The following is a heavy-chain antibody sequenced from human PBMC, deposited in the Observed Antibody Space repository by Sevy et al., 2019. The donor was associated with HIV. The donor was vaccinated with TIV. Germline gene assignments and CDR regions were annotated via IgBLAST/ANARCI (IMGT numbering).Heavy chain of an antibody. J-gene: IGHJ4*02. CDR1: GFTFSDYW. CDR2: IKQDGSKK. D-gene: IGHD3-16*01. V-gene: IGHV3-7*01. CDR3: ARLKLHYDPYYFDL. Sequence: GGSLRLSCAASGFTFSDYWMSWVRQAPEKGLEWVANIKQDGSKKYYVDSIKGRFIVSRDNAKKSLYLEMSSLRAEDTAVYYRARLKLHYDPYYFDLWGQGTLVTVSS.